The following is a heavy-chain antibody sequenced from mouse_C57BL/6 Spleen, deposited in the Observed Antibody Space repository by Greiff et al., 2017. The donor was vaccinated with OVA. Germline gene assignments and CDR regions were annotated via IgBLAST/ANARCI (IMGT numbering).Heavy chain of an antibody. CDR1: GYTFTDYE. CDR3: TRRYDYDGFDY. J-gene: IGHJ2*01. V-gene: IGHV1-15*01. CDR2: IDPETGGT. D-gene: IGHD2-4*01. Sequence: QVQLQQSGAELVRPGASVTLSCKASGYTFTDYEMHWVKQTPVHGLEWIGAIDPETGGTAYNQKFKGKAILTADKSSSTAYMELRSLTSEDSAVYYCTRRYDYDGFDYWGQGTTLTVSA.